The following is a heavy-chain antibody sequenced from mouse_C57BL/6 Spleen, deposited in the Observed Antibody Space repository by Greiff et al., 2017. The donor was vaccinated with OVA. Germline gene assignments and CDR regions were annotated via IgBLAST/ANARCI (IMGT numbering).Heavy chain of an antibody. CDR1: GYTFTEYT. Sequence: QVHVKQSGAELVKPGASVKLSCKASGYTFTEYTIHWVKQRSGQGLEWIGWFYPGSGSIKYNEKFKDKATLTADKSSSTVYMELSRLTSEDSAVYFCARHEENWYYFDYWGQGTTLTVSS. D-gene: IGHD4-1*01. CDR2: FYPGSGSI. J-gene: IGHJ2*01. V-gene: IGHV1-62-2*01. CDR3: ARHEENWYYFDY.